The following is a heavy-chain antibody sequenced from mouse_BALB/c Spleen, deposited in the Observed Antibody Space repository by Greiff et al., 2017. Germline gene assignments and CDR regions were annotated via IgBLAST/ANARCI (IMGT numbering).Heavy chain of an antibody. J-gene: IGHJ1*01. Sequence: EVKLVESGGGLVKPGGSLKLSCAASGFTFSSYAMSWVRQTPEKRLEWVASISSGGSTYYPDSVKGRFTISRDNARNILYLQMSSLRSEDTAMYFCARRGITTWYFDVWGAGTTVTVPS. CDR2: ISSGGST. CDR1: GFTFSSYA. V-gene: IGHV5-6-5*01. CDR3: ARRGITTWYFDV. D-gene: IGHD1-1*01.